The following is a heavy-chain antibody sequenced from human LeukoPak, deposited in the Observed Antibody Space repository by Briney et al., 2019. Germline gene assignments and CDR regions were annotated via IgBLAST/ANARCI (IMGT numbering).Heavy chain of an antibody. CDR2: IYYSGST. CDR1: GGSISSGDYY. D-gene: IGHD4-17*01. Sequence: SETLSLTCTVSGGSISSGDYYWSWIRQPPGKGLEWIGYIYYSGSTYYNPSLKSRVTISVDTSKNQFSLKLGSVTAADTAVYYCARDIGDDYGDSFQHWGQGTLVTVSS. CDR3: ARDIGDDYGDSFQH. V-gene: IGHV4-30-4*08. J-gene: IGHJ1*01.